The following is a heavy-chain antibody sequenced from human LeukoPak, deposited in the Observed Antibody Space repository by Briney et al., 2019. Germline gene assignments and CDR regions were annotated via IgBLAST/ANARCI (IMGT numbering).Heavy chain of an antibody. CDR3: TTQYYYDSSGYAVDY. D-gene: IGHD3-22*01. Sequence: GGSLRLSCAASGFTFSNAWMSWVRQAPGKGREGVGRIKSKSDGGTTDYAAPVKGRFTISRDDSKNTLYLQMNSLKTEDTAVYYCTTQYYYDSSGYAVDYWGQGTLVTVSS. CDR2: IKSKSDGGTT. J-gene: IGHJ4*02. CDR1: GFTFSNAW. V-gene: IGHV3-15*01.